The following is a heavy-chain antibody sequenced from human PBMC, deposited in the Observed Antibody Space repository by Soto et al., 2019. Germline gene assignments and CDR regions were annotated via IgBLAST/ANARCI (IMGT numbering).Heavy chain of an antibody. J-gene: IGHJ6*02. CDR2: ISAYNGNT. Sequence: GASVKVSFKASGYTFTSYGISWLRQAPGQGLEWMGWISAYNGNTNYAQKLQGRVTMTTDTSTSTAYMELRSLRSDDTAVYYCARGSVPPWDYYYGMDVWGQGTTVTVSS. V-gene: IGHV1-18*04. D-gene: IGHD2-2*01. CDR1: GYTFTSYG. CDR3: ARGSVPPWDYYYGMDV.